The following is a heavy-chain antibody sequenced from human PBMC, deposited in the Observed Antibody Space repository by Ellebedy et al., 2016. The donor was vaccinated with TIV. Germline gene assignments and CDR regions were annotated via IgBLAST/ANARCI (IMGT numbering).Heavy chain of an antibody. CDR2: IRLDGGDK. CDR3: ATDGSYGDFRTPRHAFVF. CDR1: RFSFSSYW. V-gene: IGHV3-7*01. D-gene: IGHD4-17*01. J-gene: IGHJ3*01. Sequence: GGSLRLSCAASRFSFSSYWMSWVRQAPGKGLEWVANIRLDGGDKYYVDSVKGRFTVSSDNAKNSLYLQMTSLRADDTGVYYCATDGSYGDFRTPRHAFVFWGQGTRVTVSS.